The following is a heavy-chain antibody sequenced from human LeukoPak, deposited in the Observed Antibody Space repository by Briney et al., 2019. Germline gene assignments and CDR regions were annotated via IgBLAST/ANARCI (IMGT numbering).Heavy chain of an antibody. CDR2: ISGSGGST. V-gene: IGHV3-23*01. D-gene: IGHD4-17*01. CDR3: ARDDGDYAHPVDY. J-gene: IGHJ4*02. CDR1: GFTFSSYA. Sequence: GGSLRLSCAASGFTFSSYAMSWVRQAPGKGLEWVSAISGSGGSTYYADSVKGRFTISRDNAKNSLYLQMNSLRAEDTAVYYCARDDGDYAHPVDYWGQGTLVTVSS.